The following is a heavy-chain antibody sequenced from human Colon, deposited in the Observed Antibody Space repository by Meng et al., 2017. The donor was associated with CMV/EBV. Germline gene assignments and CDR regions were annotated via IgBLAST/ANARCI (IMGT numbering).Heavy chain of an antibody. D-gene: IGHD6-13*01. J-gene: IGHJ4*02. CDR1: GFTFSDYN. CDR3: ARLTAASGSGADDYVDY. Sequence: EGHLVESGGGSVRQGGSLRLSCVGSGFTFSDYNMNWVRQAPGSGLEWVASTSTTYNYIYYADSVKGRFTLSRDIAKNSLYLQMNSLTADDTAVYYCARLTAASGSGADDYVDYWGQGTLVTVSS. CDR2: TSTTYNYI. V-gene: IGHV3-21*01.